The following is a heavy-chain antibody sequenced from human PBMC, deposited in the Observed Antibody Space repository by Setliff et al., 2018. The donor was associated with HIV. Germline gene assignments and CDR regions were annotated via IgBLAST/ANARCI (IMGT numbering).Heavy chain of an antibody. J-gene: IGHJ4*02. D-gene: IGHD3-22*01. CDR3: GRQVPVPGVAVTLLDY. V-gene: IGHV4-59*08. CDR1: GGSISSYY. CDR2: IFYTGST. Sequence: SETLSLTCTVSGGSISSYYWTWLRKFPGKGLEWSGFIFYTGSTTYNLSLNSRVTISVDTSKNQFSLKLTSVTAADTDVYYCGRQVPVPGVAVTLLDYWGQGTLFTVSS.